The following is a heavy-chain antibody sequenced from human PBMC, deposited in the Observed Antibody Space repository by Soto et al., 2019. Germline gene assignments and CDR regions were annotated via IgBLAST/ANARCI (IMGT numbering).Heavy chain of an antibody. Sequence: ASVKVSCKASGYTFTGYYMHWVRQAPGQGLEWMGWINPNSGGTNYAQKFQGWVTMTRDTSISTAYMELSRLRSDDTAVYYCARGIINGWYRDFWGKGTTFTVPS. CDR1: GYTFTGYY. V-gene: IGHV1-2*04. CDR2: INPNSGGT. D-gene: IGHD2-8*01. J-gene: IGHJ6*03. CDR3: ARGIINGWYRDF.